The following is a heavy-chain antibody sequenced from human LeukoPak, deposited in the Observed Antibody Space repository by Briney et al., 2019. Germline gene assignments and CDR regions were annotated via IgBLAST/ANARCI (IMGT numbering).Heavy chain of an antibody. Sequence: SETLSLTCTASGGSISSSSYYWGWIRQPPGKGLEWIGSIYYSGSTYYNPSLKSRVTISVDTSKNQFSLKLSSVTAADTAVYYCARHRRGEYYYGSAPRNQKFDYWGQGTLVTVSS. CDR1: GGSISSSSYY. J-gene: IGHJ4*02. CDR3: ARHRRGEYYYGSAPRNQKFDY. V-gene: IGHV4-39*01. D-gene: IGHD3-10*01. CDR2: IYYSGST.